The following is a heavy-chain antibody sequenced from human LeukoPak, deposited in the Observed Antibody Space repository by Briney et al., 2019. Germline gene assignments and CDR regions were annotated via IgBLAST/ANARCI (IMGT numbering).Heavy chain of an antibody. CDR1: GFTFDDYA. CDR2: ISWNSGSI. D-gene: IGHD2-21*01. V-gene: IGHV3-9*01. Sequence: PGGSLRLSCAASGFTFDDYAMHWVRQAPGKGLEWVSGISWNSGSIGYADSVKGRFTISRDNAKNSLYLQMNSLRAEDTAVYYCARATIGDPYDYWGQGTLGTVSS. CDR3: ARATIGDPYDY. J-gene: IGHJ4*02.